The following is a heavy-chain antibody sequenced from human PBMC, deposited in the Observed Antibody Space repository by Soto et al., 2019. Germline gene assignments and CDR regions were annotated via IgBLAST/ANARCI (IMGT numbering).Heavy chain of an antibody. CDR1: GFTFGAHP. J-gene: IGHJ4*02. Sequence: EVQLLESGGGLVQPGGSLTVSCAASGFTFGAHPMSWVRLAPGKGLEWVSTISGYGGSTYYPDSLKGRFIISRDNSKNTLYLQINTLRAEDTAIYFRAKQRTTVTTSFDYWGQGTLVTVSS. D-gene: IGHD4-17*01. CDR3: AKQRTTVTTSFDY. V-gene: IGHV3-23*01. CDR2: ISGYGGST.